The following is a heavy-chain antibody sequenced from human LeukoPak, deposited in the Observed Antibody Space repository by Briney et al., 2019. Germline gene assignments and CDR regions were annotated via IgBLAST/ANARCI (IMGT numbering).Heavy chain of an antibody. V-gene: IGHV4-4*07. CDR1: GGSISSSNW. CDR3: ARAPRSRNWFDP. J-gene: IGHJ5*02. CDR2: IYTSGST. D-gene: IGHD5/OR15-5a*01. Sequence: PSGTLSLTCAVSGGSISSSNWWSWIRQPAGKGLEWIGRIYTSGSTNYNPSLKSRVTISVDTSKNQFSLKLSSVTAADTAVYYCARAPRSRNWFDPWGQGTLVTVSS.